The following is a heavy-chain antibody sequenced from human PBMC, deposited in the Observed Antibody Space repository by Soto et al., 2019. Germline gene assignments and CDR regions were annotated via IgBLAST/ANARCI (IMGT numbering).Heavy chain of an antibody. CDR2: IYADDSDT. CDR3: ARVGAYTYGYSYYYPMDI. V-gene: IGHV5-51*01. Sequence: PGESLKISCKASGYSFTTYWIGWVRQMPGKGLGWMGIIYADDSDTRYSPSFQGQVTISADKSISTAFLQWSSLKASDTAIYYCARVGAYTYGYSYYYPMDIWGQGTTVTVSS. D-gene: IGHD5-18*01. J-gene: IGHJ6*02. CDR1: GYSFTTYW.